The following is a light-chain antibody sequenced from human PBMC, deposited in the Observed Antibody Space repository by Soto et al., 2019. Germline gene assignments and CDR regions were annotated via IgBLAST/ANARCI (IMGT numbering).Light chain of an antibody. V-gene: IGLV4-69*01. CDR3: QTWGSGIRVV. J-gene: IGLJ2*01. CDR1: SGHSSYA. CDR2: LNSDGSH. Sequence: QPVLTQSPSASLGASVKLTCTLSSGHSSYAIAWHQQQPEKGPRYLMKLNSDGSHSKGDGIPDRFSGSSSGAERYLTISSLQSEDEADYYCQTWGSGIRVVFGGGTKLTVL.